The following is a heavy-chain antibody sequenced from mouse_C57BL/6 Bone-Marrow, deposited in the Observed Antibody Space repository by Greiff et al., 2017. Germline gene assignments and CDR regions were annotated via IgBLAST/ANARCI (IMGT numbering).Heavy chain of an antibody. D-gene: IGHD1-1*01. Sequence: EVQGVESGGGLVQPGGSMKLSCAASGFTFSDAWMDWVRQSPEKGLEWVAEIRNKANNHATYYAESVKGRFTISRDDSKSSVYLQMNSLRAEDTGIYYCTRRVSYPYYFDYWGQGTTLTVSS. CDR2: IRNKANNHAT. V-gene: IGHV6-6*01. J-gene: IGHJ2*01. CDR3: TRRVSYPYYFDY. CDR1: GFTFSDAW.